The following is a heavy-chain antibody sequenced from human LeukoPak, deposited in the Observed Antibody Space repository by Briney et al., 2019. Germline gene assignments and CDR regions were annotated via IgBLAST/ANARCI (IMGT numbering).Heavy chain of an antibody. CDR1: GYTLTSYG. Sequence: GASVKVSCKASGYTLTSYGISWVRQAPGQGLEWMGWISAYNGNTNYAQKLQGRVTMTTDTSTSTAYMELRSLRSDDTAVYYCARDEITIFGVVITTPHFDYWGQGTLVTVSS. V-gene: IGHV1-18*01. CDR2: ISAYNGNT. D-gene: IGHD3-3*01. J-gene: IGHJ4*02. CDR3: ARDEITIFGVVITTPHFDY.